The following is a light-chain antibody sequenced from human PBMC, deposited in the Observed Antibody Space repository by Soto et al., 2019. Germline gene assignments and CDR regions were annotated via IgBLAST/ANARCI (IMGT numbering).Light chain of an antibody. J-gene: IGKJ1*01. CDR1: QSVASK. Sequence: ETVMTQSPATLSVSRGERATLSCRASQSVASKLAWYQQKPGQAPRLLIFDASTRATVIPARFSGSGSGTEFTLTISSLQSEDCAIYYCQQYNNWPPSFGQGTKVEIK. CDR2: DAS. V-gene: IGKV3-15*01. CDR3: QQYNNWPPS.